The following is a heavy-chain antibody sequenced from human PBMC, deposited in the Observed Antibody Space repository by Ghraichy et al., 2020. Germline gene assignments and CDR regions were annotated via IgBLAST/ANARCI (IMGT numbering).Heavy chain of an antibody. D-gene: IGHD2/OR15-2a*01. J-gene: IGHJ4*02. V-gene: IGHV4-39*01. CDR2: IYYSGST. CDR1: GGSISSSSYY. CDR3: ARNRFSGDNDAYFPDY. Sequence: SEPLSLTCTVSGGSISSSSYYWGWIRQPPGKGLEWIGNIYYSGSTYYNPSLMSRVTISVDTSKNQFSLKLSSVTAADTAVYFCARNRFSGDNDAYFPDYWGQGTLVTVSS.